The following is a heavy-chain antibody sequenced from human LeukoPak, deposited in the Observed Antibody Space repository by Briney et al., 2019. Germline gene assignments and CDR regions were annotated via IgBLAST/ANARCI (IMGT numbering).Heavy chain of an antibody. Sequence: SETLSLTCTVSGGSISSHYWSWIRQPPGKGLEWIGYIYYSGSTNYNPSLKSRVTISVDTSKNQFSLKLSSVTAADTAVYYCARDRPFCSTTTCSEDAFDVWGQGTMVTVSS. CDR3: ARDRPFCSTTTCSEDAFDV. J-gene: IGHJ3*01. CDR1: GGSISSHY. D-gene: IGHD2-2*01. CDR2: IYYSGST. V-gene: IGHV4-59*11.